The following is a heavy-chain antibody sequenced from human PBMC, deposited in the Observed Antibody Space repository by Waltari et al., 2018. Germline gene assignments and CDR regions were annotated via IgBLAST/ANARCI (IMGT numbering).Heavy chain of an antibody. CDR1: GFNVRNYA. V-gene: IGHV3-23*01. Sequence: EVQLLESGGAFVRPGGSLRLSCAASGFNVRNYAMTWVRQAPGRGLQVVASINFSVGYTVHADSVKGRSNIARYNTKNTLSIQLDSLRLDDTAVYFCARVNRESLIRGATIDSWGQGTRVTVSS. D-gene: IGHD3-10*01. CDR3: ARVNRESLIRGATIDS. J-gene: IGHJ4*02. CDR2: INFSVGYT.